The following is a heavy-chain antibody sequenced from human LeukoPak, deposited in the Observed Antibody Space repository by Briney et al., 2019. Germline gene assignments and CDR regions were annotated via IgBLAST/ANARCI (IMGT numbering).Heavy chain of an antibody. CDR2: ISYDGSNK. CDR1: GFTFSSYA. CDR3: ARDHNLSPAAADNRDY. V-gene: IGHV3-30-3*01. Sequence: GGSLRLSCAASGFTFSSYAMHWVRQAPGKGLEWVAVISYDGSNKYYADSVKGRFTISRDNSKNTLYLQMNSLRAEDTAVYYCARDHNLSPAAADNRDYWGQGTLVTVSS. J-gene: IGHJ4*02. D-gene: IGHD6-13*01.